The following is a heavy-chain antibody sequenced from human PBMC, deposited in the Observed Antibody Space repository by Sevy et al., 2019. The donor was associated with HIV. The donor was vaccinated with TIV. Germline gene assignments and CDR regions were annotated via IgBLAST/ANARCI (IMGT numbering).Heavy chain of an antibody. V-gene: IGHV3-23*01. CDR3: AKHIAYCGGDCYPPLYYFDY. Sequence: QLGGSLRLSCAASGFTFSNYAMSWVRQAPGKGLEWVSAISGRGYSTYYADSVKGRLTISRDKSKNTRYLQINSLRAEDTAVYYCAKHIAYCGGDCYPPLYYFDYWGQGTLVTVSS. CDR2: ISGRGYST. J-gene: IGHJ4*02. D-gene: IGHD2-21*02. CDR1: GFTFSNYA.